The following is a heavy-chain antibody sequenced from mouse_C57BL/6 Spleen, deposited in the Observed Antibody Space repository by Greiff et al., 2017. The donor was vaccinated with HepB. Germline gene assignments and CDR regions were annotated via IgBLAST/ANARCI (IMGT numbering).Heavy chain of an antibody. V-gene: IGHV1-69*01. D-gene: IGHD1-1*01. Sequence: QVQLKQPGAELVMPGASVKLSCKASGYTFTSYWMHWVKQRPGQGLEWIGEIDPSDSYTNYNQKFKGKSTLTVDKSSSTAYMQLSSLTSEDSAVYYCARGSYEAMDYWGQGTSVTVSS. CDR2: IDPSDSYT. CDR1: GYTFTSYW. J-gene: IGHJ4*01. CDR3: ARGSYEAMDY.